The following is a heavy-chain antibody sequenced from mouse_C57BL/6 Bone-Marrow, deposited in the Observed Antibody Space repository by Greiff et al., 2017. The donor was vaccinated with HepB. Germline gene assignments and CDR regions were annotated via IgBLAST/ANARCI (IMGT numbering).Heavy chain of an antibody. CDR3: ARSPYCYSSSPQYFDV. J-gene: IGHJ1*03. Sequence: QVQLQQPGAELVKPGASVKLSCKASGYTFTSYWMHWVKQRPGRGLEWIGRIEPNSGGTKYNEKFKSKATLTVDKPSSTAYMQISSLTSVDSAVYYCARSPYCYSSSPQYFDVWGTGTTVTVSS. V-gene: IGHV1-72*01. CDR2: IEPNSGGT. CDR1: GYTFTSYW. D-gene: IGHD1-1*01.